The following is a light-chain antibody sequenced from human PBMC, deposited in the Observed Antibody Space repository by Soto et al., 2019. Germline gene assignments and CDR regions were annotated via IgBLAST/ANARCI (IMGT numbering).Light chain of an antibody. J-gene: IGKJ1*01. CDR2: TTT. CDR3: QQSSRTPWT. Sequence: DLQMTQSPSSLSASVGDRVTITCRASQHISIYLNWYQQKPGKAPTLLIYTTTTLQSGVPSRFSGSGSGPEFNLTISSLQPEDFATYFCQQSSRTPWTFGPGTKVEIK. CDR1: QHISIY. V-gene: IGKV1-39*01.